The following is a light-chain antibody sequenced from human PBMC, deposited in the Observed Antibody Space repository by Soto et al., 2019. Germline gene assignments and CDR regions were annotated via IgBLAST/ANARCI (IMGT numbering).Light chain of an antibody. J-gene: IGLJ1*01. CDR1: SSNIGNNY. Sequence: QSALTQPPSVSAAPVQKVTISCSGSSSNIGNNYVSWYQQLPGTAPKLLIYENNKRPSGIPDRFSGSKSGTSATLGITGLQTGAEADYYCGTWDSGLSVGGVLGTGTKVTVL. V-gene: IGLV1-51*02. CDR3: GTWDSGLSVGGV. CDR2: ENN.